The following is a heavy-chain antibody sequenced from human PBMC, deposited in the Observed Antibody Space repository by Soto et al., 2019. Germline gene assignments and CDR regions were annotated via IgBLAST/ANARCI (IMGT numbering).Heavy chain of an antibody. V-gene: IGHV1-18*01. CDR3: AREGPAPYYYYGMDV. Sequence: QVQLVQSGGEVKKPGASVKVSYKTSGYSFTTYGISWVRQAPGQGLEWMGWISGYNGNTHYAQKFQGRVSMTTDTYTSTAYMELRSLRSDDTAVYYCAREGPAPYYYYGMDVWGQGTTVTVSS. CDR2: ISGYNGNT. CDR1: GYSFTTYG. J-gene: IGHJ6*02.